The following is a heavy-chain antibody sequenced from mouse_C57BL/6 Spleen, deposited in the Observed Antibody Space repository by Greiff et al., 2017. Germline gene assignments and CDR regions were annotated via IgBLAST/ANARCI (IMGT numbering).Heavy chain of an antibody. J-gene: IGHJ3*01. Sequence: VQLQQSGAELVKPGASVKISCKASGYAFSSYWMNWVKQRPGKGLEWIGQIYPGDGDTNYNGKFKGKATLTADKSSSTAYMQLSSLTSEDSAVYFCARDGKLGQGPGLAYWGQGTLVTVSA. CDR2: IYPGDGDT. D-gene: IGHD4-1*01. V-gene: IGHV1-80*01. CDR3: ARDGKLGQGPGLAY. CDR1: GYAFSSYW.